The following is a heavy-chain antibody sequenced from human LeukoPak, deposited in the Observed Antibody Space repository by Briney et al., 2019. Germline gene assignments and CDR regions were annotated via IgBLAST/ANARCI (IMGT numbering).Heavy chain of an antibody. D-gene: IGHD1-26*01. CDR2: IYYDGSNQ. V-gene: IGHV3-33*01. CDR1: GLRFRNYG. Sequence: GGSLRLSCVVSGLRFRNYGMHWVRQAPGKGLEWVAVIYYDGSNQYYADSVKGRFTVSRGNAKNTLYLQMDSLRAEDTAVYYCATDRNSGKYYDYWGQGTLVTVSS. J-gene: IGHJ4*02. CDR3: ATDRNSGKYYDY.